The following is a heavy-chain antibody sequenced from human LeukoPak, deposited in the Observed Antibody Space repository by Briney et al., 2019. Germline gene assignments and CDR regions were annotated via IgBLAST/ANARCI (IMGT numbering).Heavy chain of an antibody. J-gene: IGHJ2*01. CDR2: IIPILGIA. D-gene: IGHD6-13*01. V-gene: IGHV1-69*04. CDR1: GGTFSSYA. Sequence: ASVKVSCKASGGTFSSYAISWVRQAPGQGLEWMGRIIPILGIANYAQKFQGRVTITADESTSTAYMELSSLRSEDTAVYYCARGPRIAAAGTFSSPTYWYFDLWGRGTLVTVSS. CDR3: ARGPRIAAAGTFSSPTYWYFDL.